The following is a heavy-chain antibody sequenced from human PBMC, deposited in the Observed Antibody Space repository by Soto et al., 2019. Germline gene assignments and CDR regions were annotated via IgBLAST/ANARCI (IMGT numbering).Heavy chain of an antibody. J-gene: IGHJ4*02. V-gene: IGHV3-23*01. CDR3: AKRGGSSCLDS. CDR1: GFTFSSYA. D-gene: IGHD6-13*01. Sequence: EVQLLESGGGLVQPGGSLRLSCAASGFTFSSYAMSRVRQTPGKGLEWVSAITSRGDNTYYADSVKGRFTISRDNSKNTLYLQMDTLRVDDTAVYYCAKRGGSSCLDSWGQGTLVTVSS. CDR2: ITSRGDNT.